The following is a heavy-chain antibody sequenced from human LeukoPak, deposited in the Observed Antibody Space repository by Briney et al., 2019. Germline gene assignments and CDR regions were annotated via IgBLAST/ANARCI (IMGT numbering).Heavy chain of an antibody. J-gene: IGHJ4*02. CDR3: AKFALRYCSGGSCHPFDY. Sequence: GGSLRLSCAASGFTFSSYATSWVRQAPGKGLEWVSAISGSGGTTYYADSVKGRFTISRDSSKNTLYLQMNSLRAEDTAVYYCAKFALRYCSGGSCHPFDYWGQGTLVTVSS. V-gene: IGHV3-23*01. D-gene: IGHD2-15*01. CDR1: GFTFSSYA. CDR2: ISGSGGTT.